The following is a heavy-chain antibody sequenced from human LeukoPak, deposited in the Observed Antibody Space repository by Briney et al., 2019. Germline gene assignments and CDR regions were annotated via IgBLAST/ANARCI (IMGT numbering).Heavy chain of an antibody. D-gene: IGHD3-3*01. CDR2: IYYSGST. Sequence: PSETLSLTCAVYGGSFSSYYWSWIRQPPGKGLEWIGYIYYSGSTNYNPSLKSRVTISVDTSKNQFSLKLSSVTAADTAVYYCATQFASSGYDNWFDPWGQGTLVTVSS. J-gene: IGHJ5*02. V-gene: IGHV4-59*01. CDR3: ATQFASSGYDNWFDP. CDR1: GGSFSSYY.